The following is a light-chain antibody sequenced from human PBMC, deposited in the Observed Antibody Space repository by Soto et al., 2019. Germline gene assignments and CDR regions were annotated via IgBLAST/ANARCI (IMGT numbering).Light chain of an antibody. V-gene: IGKV3-20*01. CDR3: QQYGSSPYT. CDR2: GAS. CDR1: QSVSSSY. J-gene: IGKJ2*01. Sequence: EIVLTQSPGTLSLSPGERATLSCRASQSVSSSYLAWYQQKPGQAPRRRIYGASSRATGIPDRFSGSGSGTVFPLTISRLEPEDFAVYYCQQYGSSPYTFGQGTKLEI.